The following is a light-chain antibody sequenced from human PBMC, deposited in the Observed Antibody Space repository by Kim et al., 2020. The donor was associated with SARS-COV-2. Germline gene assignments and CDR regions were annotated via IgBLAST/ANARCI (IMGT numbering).Light chain of an antibody. J-gene: IGLJ3*02. Sequence: GQSVTISCTGTSRDVGGYDYVSWFQQHPGKAPKLMIYDVNNRPSGVSNRFSGSKSGNTASLTISGLQAEDEADYYCSAYTTSTTWVFGGGTKLTVL. CDR2: DVN. V-gene: IGLV2-14*03. CDR3: SAYTTSTTWV. CDR1: SRDVGGYDY.